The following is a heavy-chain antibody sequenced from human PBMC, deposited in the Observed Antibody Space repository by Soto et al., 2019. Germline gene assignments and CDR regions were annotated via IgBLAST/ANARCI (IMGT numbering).Heavy chain of an antibody. J-gene: IGHJ6*02. CDR1: GGSISSSSYY. Sequence: SETLSLTCTVSGGSISSSSYYWGWIRQPPGKGLEWIGSIYYSGSNYYNPSLRSRVTISVDTSKHQFSLMLSAVTAAATAVYYWAAQEGAAYSSSFGVYDDGIDFWGQGTTVTVSS. CDR2: IYYSGSN. V-gene: IGHV4-39*01. CDR3: AAQEGAAYSSSFGVYDDGIDF. D-gene: IGHD6-13*01.